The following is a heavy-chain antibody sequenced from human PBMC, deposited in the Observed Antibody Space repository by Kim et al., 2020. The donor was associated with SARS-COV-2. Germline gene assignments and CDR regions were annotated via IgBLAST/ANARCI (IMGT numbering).Heavy chain of an antibody. CDR3: AKGARGSVAGGFVY. D-gene: IGHD6-19*01. CDR2: VWYDGSDK. J-gene: IGHJ4*02. CDR1: GFTFNGYG. Sequence: GGSLRLSCAASGFTFNGYGMHWVRRAPGKGLEWVAVVWYDGSDKYYADSVKGRFTISRDNSKNTLYLQMNSLGADDTAIYYCAKGARGSVAGGFVYWGQGTLVTVSS. V-gene: IGHV3-33*06.